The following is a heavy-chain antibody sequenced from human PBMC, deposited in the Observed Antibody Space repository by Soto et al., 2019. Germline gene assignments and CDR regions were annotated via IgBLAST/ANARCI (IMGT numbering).Heavy chain of an antibody. V-gene: IGHV1-69*04. D-gene: IGHD3-10*01. J-gene: IGHJ4*02. CDR2: VNPIVSMS. CDR1: GDTFNFYS. Sequence: QVQLVQSGAEVKRPGSSVKVSCKASGDTFNFYSINWVRQAPGLGLEWMGRVNPIVSMSNYAQRFQGRVTRTADKSTSTAYMELSGLRSEDPAIYYCATSYGSGYRACDYWGQGALVTVSS. CDR3: ATSYGSGYRACDY.